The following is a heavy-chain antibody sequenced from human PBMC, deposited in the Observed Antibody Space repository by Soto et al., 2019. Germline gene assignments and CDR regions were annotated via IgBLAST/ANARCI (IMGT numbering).Heavy chain of an antibody. V-gene: IGHV5-51*01. CDR3: ARGVERGLLRGFKVYVYYYSMDV. J-gene: IGHJ6*02. Sequence: GAALKISWRASGDRFTRYWIGGGRQMLGKGMEWMGIISPGDSDTRYSPSFQGHVTISADKSISTAYLQWSSLKASDTATYYCARGVERGLLRGFKVYVYYYSMDVRGQGTTVTV. CDR2: ISPGDSDT. CDR1: GDRFTRYW. D-gene: IGHD3-10*01.